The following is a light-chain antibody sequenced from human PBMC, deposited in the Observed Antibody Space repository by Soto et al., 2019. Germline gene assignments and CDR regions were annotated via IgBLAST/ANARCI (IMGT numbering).Light chain of an antibody. CDR2: TAS. V-gene: IGKV1-9*01. CDR1: QGIGSY. CDR3: QQRHSYPIT. J-gene: IGKJ5*01. Sequence: DIQLTQSPSFQSASVGDRVTITCRASQGIGSYLAWYQQEPGKVPKLLIHTASTLQSGVPSRFSGSGSGTEFTLTISSLQPEDFATYYCQQRHSYPITFGQGTRLDIK.